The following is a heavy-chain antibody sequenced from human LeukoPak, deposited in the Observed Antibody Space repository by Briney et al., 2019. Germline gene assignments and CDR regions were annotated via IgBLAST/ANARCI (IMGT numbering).Heavy chain of an antibody. CDR3: ARVAGNSDAFDI. CDR2: INPNSGGT. V-gene: IGHV1-2*02. Sequence: GASVTVSCKASGYTFTGYYMHWVRQAPGQGLEWMGWINPNSGGTNYAQKFQGRVTMTRDTSISTAYMELSRLRSDDTAVYYCARVAGNSDAFDIWGQGTMVTVSS. J-gene: IGHJ3*02. CDR1: GYTFTGYY.